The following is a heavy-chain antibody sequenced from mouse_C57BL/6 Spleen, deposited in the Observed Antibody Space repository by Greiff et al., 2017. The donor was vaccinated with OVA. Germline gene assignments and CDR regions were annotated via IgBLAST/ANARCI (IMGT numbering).Heavy chain of an antibody. J-gene: IGHJ1*03. V-gene: IGHV5-6*01. D-gene: IGHD1-1*01. CDR2: ISSGGSYT. Sequence: VQLKESGGDLVKPGGSLKLSCAASGFTFSSYGMSWVRQTPDKRLEWVATISSGGSYTYYPDSVKGRFTISRDNAKNTLYLQMSSLKSEDTAMYYCARPGSSYWYFDVWGTGTTVTVSS. CDR3: ARPGSSYWYFDV. CDR1: GFTFSSYG.